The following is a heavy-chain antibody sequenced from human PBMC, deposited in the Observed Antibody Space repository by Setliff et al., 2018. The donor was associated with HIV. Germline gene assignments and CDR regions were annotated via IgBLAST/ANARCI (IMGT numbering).Heavy chain of an antibody. CDR3: ARVPVSNYYYYMDV. CDR1: GYTFINYH. J-gene: IGHJ6*03. Sequence: ASVKVSCKASGYTFINYHITWVRQAPGQGLEWVGSISTSSVNTNYTQGRVTMTTDISTSTAYMELRSLRSADSAVYYCARVPVSNYYYYMDVWGKGTTVTVSS. V-gene: IGHV1-18*01. CDR2: ISTSSVNT.